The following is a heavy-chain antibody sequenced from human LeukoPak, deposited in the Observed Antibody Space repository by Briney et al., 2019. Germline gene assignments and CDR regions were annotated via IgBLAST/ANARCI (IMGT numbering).Heavy chain of an antibody. V-gene: IGHV3-23*01. Sequence: GGSLRLSCAASGFTFSSYAMSWVRQAPGKGLEWVSAISGSGGSTYYADSVKGRFTISRDNSKNTLYLLMNSLRAEDTAVYYCAKGPYETIFGVVDHFFDYWGQGTLVTVSS. D-gene: IGHD3-3*01. J-gene: IGHJ4*02. CDR3: AKGPYETIFGVVDHFFDY. CDR1: GFTFSSYA. CDR2: ISGSGGST.